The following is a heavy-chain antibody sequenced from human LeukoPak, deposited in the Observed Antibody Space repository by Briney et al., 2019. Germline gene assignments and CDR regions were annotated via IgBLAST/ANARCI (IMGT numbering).Heavy chain of an antibody. CDR2: ISGSGGST. Sequence: GRSLRLSCAASGFTFSSYAMSWVRQAPGKGLEWVSAISGSGGSTYYADSVKGRFTISRDNSKNTLYLQMNSLRAEDTAVYYCAKDQGQVVGPFDYWGQGTLVTVSS. D-gene: IGHD2-15*01. CDR3: AKDQGQVVGPFDY. J-gene: IGHJ4*02. CDR1: GFTFSSYA. V-gene: IGHV3-23*01.